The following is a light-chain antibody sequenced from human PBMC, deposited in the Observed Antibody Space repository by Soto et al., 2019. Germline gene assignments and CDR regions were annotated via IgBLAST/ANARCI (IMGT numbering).Light chain of an antibody. Sequence: QLVLTQPPSVSGAPGQRVTISCTGSSSNIGAGYAVHWYQQLPGTAPKLLIFGNNNRPSGVPDRFSASRSGTSASLAITGLQDEDESDYYCQSYDNSLGAAYVFGTGTKLTVL. CDR1: SSNIGAGYA. J-gene: IGLJ1*01. V-gene: IGLV1-40*01. CDR2: GNN. CDR3: QSYDNSLGAAYV.